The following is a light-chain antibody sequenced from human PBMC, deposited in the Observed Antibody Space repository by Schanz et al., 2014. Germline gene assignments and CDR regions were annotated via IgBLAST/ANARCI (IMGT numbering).Light chain of an antibody. CDR1: QSVSTN. Sequence: EIVMTQSPGTLSVSPGERVTLSCRASQSVSTNLAWYQKKPGQAPRLLIYDASTRATGISARFSGSGSGTEFTLTISSLQSEDFAVYYCQQYNNWPPVTFGGGTKVEIK. CDR2: DAS. J-gene: IGKJ4*01. CDR3: QQYNNWPPVT. V-gene: IGKV3-15*01.